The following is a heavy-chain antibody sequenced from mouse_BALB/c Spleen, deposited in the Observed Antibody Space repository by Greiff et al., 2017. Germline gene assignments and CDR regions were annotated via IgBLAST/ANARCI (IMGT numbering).Heavy chain of an antibody. CDR3: ARGLYDYVFAY. CDR1: GFTFSSYT. CDR2: ISSGGGNT. J-gene: IGHJ3*01. D-gene: IGHD2-4*01. V-gene: IGHV5-9*03. Sequence: EVKLMESGGGLVKPGGSLKLSCAASGFTFSSYTMSWVRQTPEKRLEWVATISSGGGNTYYPDSVKGRFTISRDNAKNNLYLQMSSLRSEDTALYYCARGLYDYVFAYWGQGTLVTVSA.